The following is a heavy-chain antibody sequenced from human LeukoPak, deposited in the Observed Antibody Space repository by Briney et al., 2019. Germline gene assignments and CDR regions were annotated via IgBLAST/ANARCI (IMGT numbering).Heavy chain of an antibody. CDR3: ARGTTVVTFDY. J-gene: IGHJ4*02. CDR2: ISSSGSTI. CDR1: GFTFSGYY. D-gene: IGHD4-23*01. V-gene: IGHV3-11*01. Sequence: GGSLRVSCAASGFTFSGYYMSWFRQAPGKGLEWVSYISSSGSTIYYADSVKGRFTISRDNAKNSLYLQMNSLRAEDTAVYYCARGTTVVTFDYWGQGTLVTVSS.